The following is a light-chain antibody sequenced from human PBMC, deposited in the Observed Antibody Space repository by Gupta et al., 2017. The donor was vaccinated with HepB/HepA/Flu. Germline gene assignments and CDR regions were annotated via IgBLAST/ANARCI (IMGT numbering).Light chain of an antibody. CDR1: SSNVGRDN. V-gene: IGLV1-47*02. CDR2: NTN. J-gene: IGLJ1*01. CDR3: AAWENSLSGYV. Sequence: SVLPQPPSASATPGPRVTISCSGSSSNVGRDNVYWYQQHPGAAPKLLIYNTNQRPSGVPDRFSGSKSGTSASLAISGLRYEDEADYYCAAWENSLSGYVFGTGTWVTVL.